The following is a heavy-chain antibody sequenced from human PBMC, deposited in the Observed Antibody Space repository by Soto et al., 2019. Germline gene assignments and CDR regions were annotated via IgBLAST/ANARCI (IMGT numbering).Heavy chain of an antibody. CDR2: MNPNSGNT. V-gene: IGHV1-8*02. CDR3: ARGGDGDYGFDF. D-gene: IGHD4-17*01. J-gene: IGHJ4*02. CDR1: GFTFTNYD. Sequence: QVHLVQSGAEVKKPGASVMVSCKSSGFTFTNYDINWVRQAPGQGLEWMGWMNPNSGNTGYAQKFQGRVTVTGNTSINTVYMELTSLTSEDTAVYYCARGGDGDYGFDFWGQGTLITVSS.